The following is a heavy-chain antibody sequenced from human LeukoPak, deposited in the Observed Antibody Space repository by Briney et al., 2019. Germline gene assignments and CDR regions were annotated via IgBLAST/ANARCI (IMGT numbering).Heavy chain of an antibody. D-gene: IGHD6-19*01. CDR3: ARGEQWLVPDY. CDR1: GYTFTNYY. J-gene: IGHJ4*02. CDR2: INPSGGST. Sequence: ASVKVSCKASGYTFTNYYMHWVRQAPGQGLEWMGIINPSGGSTSYAQKFQGRVTMTRDTSTSTGYMELSSLRSEDTAVYYCARGEQWLVPDYWGQGTLVTVSS. V-gene: IGHV1-46*01.